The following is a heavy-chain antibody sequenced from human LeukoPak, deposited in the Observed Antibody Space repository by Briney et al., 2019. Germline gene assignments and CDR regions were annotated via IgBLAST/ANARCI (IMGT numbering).Heavy chain of an antibody. CDR3: ARICSSSSCFLDY. CDR1: GGSISSSSYY. Sequence: PSETLSLTCTVSGGSISSSSYYWGWIRQPPGKGPEWIGTIYYSGSTYYNPSLKSRVTISVDTSENQLSLKLSSVTAADTAVYYCARICSSSSCFLDYWGQGTLVTVSS. J-gene: IGHJ4*02. V-gene: IGHV4-39*01. CDR2: IYYSGST. D-gene: IGHD2-2*01.